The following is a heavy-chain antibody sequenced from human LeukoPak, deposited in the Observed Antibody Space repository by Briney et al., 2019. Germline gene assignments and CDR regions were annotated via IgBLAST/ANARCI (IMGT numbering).Heavy chain of an antibody. CDR1: GGSLSSYY. Sequence: SETLSLTCTVSGGSLSSYYWSWIRQPPGKGLEGIGYIYYSGSTNYNPSLKSRVTLSVETSKNQFSLKLSSVTAADAAVYYCARGGALWFGELPIDYWGQGTLVTVSS. D-gene: IGHD3-10*01. CDR3: ARGGALWFGELPIDY. J-gene: IGHJ4*02. V-gene: IGHV4-59*01. CDR2: IYYSGST.